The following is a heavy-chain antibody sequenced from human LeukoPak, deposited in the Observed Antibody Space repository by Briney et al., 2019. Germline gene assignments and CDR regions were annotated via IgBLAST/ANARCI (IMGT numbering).Heavy chain of an antibody. CDR1: GFTFSSYS. CDR2: ISSSSSYI. V-gene: IGHV3-21*01. D-gene: IGHD5-18*01. J-gene: IGHJ4*02. CDR3: ARWGRDTAIEFDY. Sequence: PGGSLRLSCAASGFTFSSYSMNWVRQAPGKGLEWVSSISSSSSYIYYADSVKGRFTISRDNAKNSLYLQMNSLRDEDTAVYYCARWGRDTAIEFDYWGQGTLVTVSS.